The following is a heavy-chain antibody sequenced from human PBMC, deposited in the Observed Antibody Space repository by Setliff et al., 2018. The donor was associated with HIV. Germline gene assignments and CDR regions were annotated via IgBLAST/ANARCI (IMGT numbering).Heavy chain of an antibody. V-gene: IGHV1-3*01. J-gene: IGHJ4*02. D-gene: IGHD1-7*01. CDR2: INAGNGNT. CDR1: GYTFTSYA. Sequence: ASVKVSCKASGYTFTSYAMHWVRQAPGQRLERMGWINAGNGNTKYSQEFQGRVTMTTDTSTSTAYMELRSLRSDDTAVYYCARDAPGNTESAPGYWGQGTLVTVSS. CDR3: ARDAPGNTESAPGY.